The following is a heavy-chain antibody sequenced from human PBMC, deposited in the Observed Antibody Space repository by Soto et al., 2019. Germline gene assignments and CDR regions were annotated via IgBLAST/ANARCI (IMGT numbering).Heavy chain of an antibody. CDR3: ATSRTSIAVAGETEYYFDY. V-gene: IGHV1-2*04. D-gene: IGHD6-19*01. CDR1: GYTFTEFY. CDR2: INPNSGGT. Sequence: ASVKVSCKTSGYTFTEFYMHCVLQSPVQWLEWMGWINPNSGGTKYAQNFQGWVTMTRDTSISTAYMELSRLRSDDTAVYYCATSRTSIAVAGETEYYFDYWGQGTLVTVSS. J-gene: IGHJ4*02.